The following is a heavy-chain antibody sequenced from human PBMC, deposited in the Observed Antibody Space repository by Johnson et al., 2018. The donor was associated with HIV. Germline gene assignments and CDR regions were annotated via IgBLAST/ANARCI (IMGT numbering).Heavy chain of an antibody. V-gene: IGHV3-9*01. CDR2: ISWNSGTGT. J-gene: IGHJ3*01. CDR3: AKARLAYDSRGSYYAYDAFDL. D-gene: IGHD3-22*01. Sequence: VQLVESGGGLVQPGRSLRLSCAVYGFTCDDYAMHWVRQAPGKGLEWVAGISWNSGTGTDYADAVKGRVTSSRDNSKSTLFLQMNSLRAEDTAVYYCAKARLAYDSRGSYYAYDAFDLWGQGTMVTVSS. CDR1: GFTCDDYA.